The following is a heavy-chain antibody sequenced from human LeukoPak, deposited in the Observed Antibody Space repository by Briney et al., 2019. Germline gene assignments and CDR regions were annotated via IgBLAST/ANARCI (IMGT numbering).Heavy chain of an antibody. CDR1: GFTFSSYW. J-gene: IGHJ4*02. V-gene: IGHV3-7*03. Sequence: PGGSLRLSCAASGFTFSSYWMSWVRQAPGKGLEWVANIKQDGSEKYYVDSVEGRFTISRDYAKNSLYLQMNSLRAEDTAVYYCARLWGYCSSTSCYKWGQGTLVTVSS. CDR3: ARLWGYCSSTSCYK. CDR2: IKQDGSEK. D-gene: IGHD2-2*02.